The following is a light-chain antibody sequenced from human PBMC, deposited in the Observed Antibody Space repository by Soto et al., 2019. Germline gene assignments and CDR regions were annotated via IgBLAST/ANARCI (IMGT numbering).Light chain of an antibody. CDR1: NSDVGGYNF. CDR2: DVT. V-gene: IGLV2-14*01. J-gene: IGLJ1*01. CDR3: SSYTSSSTLV. Sequence: QSALTQPAFVSGSPGQSITISCTGTNSDVGGYNFVSWYQQHPGKVPKLMIYDVTNRPSGVSNRFSGSKSGNTASLTISGLQAEDEADYYFSSYTSSSTLVFGTGTKLTVL.